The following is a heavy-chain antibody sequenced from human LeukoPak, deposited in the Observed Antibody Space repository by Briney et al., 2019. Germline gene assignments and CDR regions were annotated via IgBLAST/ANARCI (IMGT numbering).Heavy chain of an antibody. Sequence: ASVKVSCKASGYTFTSYGVSWVRQAPGQGLEWMGWISAYNGNTNYAQKLQGRVTMTTDTSTSTAYMELRSLRSDDTAVYYCARGTLRYFDWVRFDYWGQGTLVTVSS. V-gene: IGHV1-18*01. D-gene: IGHD3-9*01. CDR1: GYTFTSYG. CDR2: ISAYNGNT. J-gene: IGHJ4*02. CDR3: ARGTLRYFDWVRFDY.